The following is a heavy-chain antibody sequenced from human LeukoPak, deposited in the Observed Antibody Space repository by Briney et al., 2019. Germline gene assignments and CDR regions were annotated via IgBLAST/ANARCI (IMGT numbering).Heavy chain of an antibody. V-gene: IGHV4-59*11. CDR2: IYYSGST. CDR1: GGFINSHY. Sequence: PSETLSLTCTVSGGFINSHYWSWIRQPPGKGLEWIGYIYYSGSTNYNPSLNSRVTISLDRSENQFSLNLSSVTPADTALYYCARDVGEVTGTHFDFWGQGTLVTVSS. J-gene: IGHJ4*02. CDR3: ARDVGEVTGTHFDF. D-gene: IGHD6-19*01.